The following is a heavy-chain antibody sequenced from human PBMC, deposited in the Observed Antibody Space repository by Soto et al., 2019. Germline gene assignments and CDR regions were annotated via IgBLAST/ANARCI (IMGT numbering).Heavy chain of an antibody. CDR1: GGSVSSGSYY. Sequence: SETLSLTCTVSGGSVSSGSYYWSWIRQPPGKGLEWIGYIYYSGSTNYNPSLKSRVTISVDTSKNQFSLKLSSVTAADTAVYYCAREYSSSSSFDYWGQGTLVTVS. CDR2: IYYSGST. D-gene: IGHD6-6*01. CDR3: AREYSSSSSFDY. J-gene: IGHJ4*02. V-gene: IGHV4-61*01.